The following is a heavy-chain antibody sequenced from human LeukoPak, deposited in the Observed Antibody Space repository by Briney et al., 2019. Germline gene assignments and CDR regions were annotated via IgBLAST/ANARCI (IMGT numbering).Heavy chain of an antibody. J-gene: IGHJ5*02. CDR2: IRYDGGNK. V-gene: IGHV3-30*02. CDR3: ARDRRGFDP. CDR1: GFTFSSYG. Sequence: GGSLRLSCAASGFTFSSYGMHWVRQAPGKGLEWVAFIRYDGGNKYYADSVKGRFTISRDNSKNTLYLQMNSLRAEDTAVYYCARDRRGFDPWGQGTLVTVSS.